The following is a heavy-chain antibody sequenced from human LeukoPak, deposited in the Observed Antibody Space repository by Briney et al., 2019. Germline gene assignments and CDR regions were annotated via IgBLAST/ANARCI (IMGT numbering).Heavy chain of an antibody. D-gene: IGHD3-22*01. J-gene: IGHJ5*02. V-gene: IGHV1-18*01. CDR3: ARARITMIVVALPPRTSWFDP. CDR2: ISAYNGNT. CDR1: GYTFTSYG. Sequence: ASVKVSCKASGYTFTSYGISWVRQAPGQGLEWMGWISAYNGNTNYAQKLQGRVTMTTDTSTSKAYMELRSLRSDDTAVYYCARARITMIVVALPPRTSWFDPWGQGTLVTVSS.